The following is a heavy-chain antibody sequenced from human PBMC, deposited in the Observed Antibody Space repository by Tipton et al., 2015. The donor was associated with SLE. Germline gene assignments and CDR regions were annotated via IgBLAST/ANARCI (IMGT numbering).Heavy chain of an antibody. CDR2: ISSTTSYI. Sequence: SLRLSCAASGFTFRSYGMNWVRQAPGKGLEWVSSISSTTSYISYADSVRGRFTISRDNAKNSLYLQMNSLRAEDTAVYYCAKDKVGSGWYFDYWGQGTLVTVSS. CDR3: AKDKVGSGWYFDY. CDR1: GFTFRSYG. J-gene: IGHJ4*02. D-gene: IGHD6-19*01. V-gene: IGHV3-21*01.